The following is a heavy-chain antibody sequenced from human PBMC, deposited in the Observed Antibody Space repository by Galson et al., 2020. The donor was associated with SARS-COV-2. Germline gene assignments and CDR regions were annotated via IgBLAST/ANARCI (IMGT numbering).Heavy chain of an antibody. D-gene: IGHD2-2*01. CDR3: ARQLVVPAAMPGAYYYYGMDV. Sequence: SETLSLTCTVSGGSISSSSYYWGWIRQPPGKGLEWIGSIYYSGSTYYNQSLKSRVTISVDTSKNQFSLKLSSVTAADTAVYYCARQLVVPAAMPGAYYYYGMDVWGQGTTVTVSS. J-gene: IGHJ6*02. V-gene: IGHV4-39*01. CDR1: GGSISSSSYY. CDR2: IYYSGST.